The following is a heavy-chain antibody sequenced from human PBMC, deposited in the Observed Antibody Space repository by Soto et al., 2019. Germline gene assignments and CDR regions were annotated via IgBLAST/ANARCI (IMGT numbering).Heavy chain of an antibody. Sequence: QEQLVESGGGVVQPGRSLRLSCRVSGFTFINYAMHWVRQAPGKGLEWVALISGDGSNEYYADSVKGRFTISRDNSRNTLYLQMNSLIAVDTAVYYCARHLSHLKTGWLDPWGQGTLVTVSS. CDR1: GFTFINYA. V-gene: IGHV3-30-3*01. J-gene: IGHJ5*02. CDR2: ISGDGSNE. CDR3: ARHLSHLKTGWLDP. D-gene: IGHD7-27*01.